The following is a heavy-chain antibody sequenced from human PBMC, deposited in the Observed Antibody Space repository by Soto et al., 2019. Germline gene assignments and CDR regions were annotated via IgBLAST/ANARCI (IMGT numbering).Heavy chain of an antibody. J-gene: IGHJ3*01. D-gene: IGHD2-2*01. CDR3: SKECGSSTSGLDGFDV. V-gene: IGHV3-23*01. CDR1: GFTFSNYA. Sequence: GGSLRLSCAASGFTFSNYAMSWVRQAPGKGLEWVSAIMGSAGSTYYADSVKGRFTISRDNSKNTLYLQMNSLRAEDTAVYYCSKECGSSTSGLDGFDVWVQGTVITV. CDR2: IMGSAGST.